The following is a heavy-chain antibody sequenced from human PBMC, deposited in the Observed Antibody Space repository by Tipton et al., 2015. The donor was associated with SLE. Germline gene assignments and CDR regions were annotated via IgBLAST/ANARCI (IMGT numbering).Heavy chain of an antibody. V-gene: IGHV4-34*01. CDR1: GGSFSGYY. J-gene: IGHJ6*02. CDR2: INHSGST. D-gene: IGHD3-16*01. CDR3: ARHLGGGYYYGMDV. Sequence: LRLSCAVYGGSFSGYYWSWIRQPPGKGLEWIGEINHSGSTYYNPSLKSRVTISVDTSKNQFSPKLSSVTAADTAVYYCARHLGGGYYYGMDVWGQGTTVTVSS.